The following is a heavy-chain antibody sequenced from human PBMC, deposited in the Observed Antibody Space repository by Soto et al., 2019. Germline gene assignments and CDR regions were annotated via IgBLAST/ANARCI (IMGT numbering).Heavy chain of an antibody. J-gene: IGHJ6*02. D-gene: IGHD3-9*01. CDR2: INKDGGER. Sequence: EVQLVESGGGLVQPGGSLRLSCVASGSTFSSYWMSWVRQAPGKGLEWVANINKDGGERHYVDSVKGRFTISRDNAKNSLLLQMNSLKAEDTAVYYCVRGGTGRWLDYLGLDVWGQGTTVTVSS. CDR3: VRGGTGRWLDYLGLDV. V-gene: IGHV3-7*03. CDR1: GSTFSSYW.